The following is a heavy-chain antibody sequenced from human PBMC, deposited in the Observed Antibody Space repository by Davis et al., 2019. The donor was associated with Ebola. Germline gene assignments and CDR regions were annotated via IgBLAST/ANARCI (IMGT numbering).Heavy chain of an antibody. CDR1: GFTFNNFA. D-gene: IGHD3-10*01. J-gene: IGHJ5*02. Sequence: GESLNISCAASGFTFNNFAMSWVRQAPGKGLEWVSAISVSGGSTYYADSVKGRFTISRDNSKNTLYLQMNRLSAEDTAVYYCAKFPWPLWFREYQEPNWFDPWGQGTLVTVSS. CDR2: ISVSGGST. CDR3: AKFPWPLWFREYQEPNWFDP. V-gene: IGHV3-23*01.